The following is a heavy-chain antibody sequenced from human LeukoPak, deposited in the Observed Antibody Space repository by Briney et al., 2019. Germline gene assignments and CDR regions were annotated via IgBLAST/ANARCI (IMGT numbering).Heavy chain of an antibody. CDR2: IYYSGST. D-gene: IGHD2-2*01. CDR1: GGSISSYY. V-gene: IGHV4-59*01. CDR3: ARGSPGKVVPAAISWFDP. Sequence: SETLSLTCTVSGGSISSYYWSWIRQPPGKGLEWIGYIYYSGSTNYNPSLKSRVTISVDTSKNQFSLKLSSVTAADTAVYYCARGSPGKVVPAAISWFDPWGQGTLVTVSS. J-gene: IGHJ5*02.